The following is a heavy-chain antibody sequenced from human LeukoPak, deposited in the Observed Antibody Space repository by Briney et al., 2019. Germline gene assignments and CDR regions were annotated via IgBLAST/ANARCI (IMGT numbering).Heavy chain of an antibody. CDR1: GGSISSYY. CDR2: IYYSGST. D-gene: IGHD1-26*01. J-gene: IGHJ3*02. Sequence: PSETLSLTCTVSGGSISSYYWSWIRQPPGKGLEWIGYIYYSGSTNYNPSLKSRVTISVDTSKNQFSLKLSSVTAEDTAVYYCAREPRGMYSGSYYGAFDIWGQGTMVTVSS. CDR3: AREPRGMYSGSYYGAFDI. V-gene: IGHV4-59*01.